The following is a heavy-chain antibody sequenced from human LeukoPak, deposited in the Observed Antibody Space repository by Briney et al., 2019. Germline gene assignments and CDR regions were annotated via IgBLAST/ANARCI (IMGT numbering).Heavy chain of an antibody. CDR1: GGSISGGGYS. Sequence: SETLSLTCAVSGGSISGGGYSWSWIRQPPGKGLEWIGYIYHSGSTYYNPSLKSRVTISVDRSKNQFSLKLSSVTAADTAVYYCARGSPVRTRKPEHWFDPWGQGTLVTVSS. CDR3: ARGSPVRTRKPEHWFDP. CDR2: IYHSGST. D-gene: IGHD3-10*01. V-gene: IGHV4-30-2*01. J-gene: IGHJ5*02.